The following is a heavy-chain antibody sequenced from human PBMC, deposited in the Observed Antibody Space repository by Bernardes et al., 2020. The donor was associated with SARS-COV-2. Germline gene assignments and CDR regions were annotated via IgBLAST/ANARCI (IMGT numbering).Heavy chain of an antibody. Sequence: ASVKVSCKASGFTFTDDYLHWVRQAPGQGLEWMGWINPSGSGTKYSQNFQGRVTMTRDTSISIAYMELSSLNSDDTALDYCASVTWGRHEAFDIGGQGTMVTVSS. J-gene: IGHJ3*02. CDR1: GFTFTDDY. CDR3: ASVTWGRHEAFDI. V-gene: IGHV1-2*02. D-gene: IGHD1-26*01. CDR2: INPSGSGT.